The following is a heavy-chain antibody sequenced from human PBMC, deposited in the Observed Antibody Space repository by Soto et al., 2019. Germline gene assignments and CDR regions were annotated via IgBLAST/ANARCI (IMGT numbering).Heavy chain of an antibody. CDR2: INAGNGNT. V-gene: IGHV1-3*01. D-gene: IGHD6-13*01. CDR1: GYTFTSYA. CDR3: ARDWFTIIAAANL. J-gene: IGHJ4*02. Sequence: ASVKVSCKASGYTFTSYAMHWVRQAPGQRLEWMGWINAGNGNTKYSQKFQGRVTITRDTSASTAYMELSSLRSEDTAVYYCARDWFTIIAAANLWGKGNLVTVYS.